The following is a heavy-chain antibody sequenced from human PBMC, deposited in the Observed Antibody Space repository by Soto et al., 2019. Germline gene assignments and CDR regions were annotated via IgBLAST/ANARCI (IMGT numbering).Heavy chain of an antibody. CDR2: IKQDGSEK. CDR1: GFTFSSYW. J-gene: IGHJ3*02. V-gene: IGHV3-7*01. Sequence: GGSLRLSCAASGFTFSSYWMSWVRQAPGKGLEWVANIKQDGSEKYYVDSVKGRFTISRDNAKNSLYLQMNSLRAEDTAVYYCARDVTHPVAASDAFDIWGQGTMVTVSS. D-gene: IGHD6-19*01. CDR3: ARDVTHPVAASDAFDI.